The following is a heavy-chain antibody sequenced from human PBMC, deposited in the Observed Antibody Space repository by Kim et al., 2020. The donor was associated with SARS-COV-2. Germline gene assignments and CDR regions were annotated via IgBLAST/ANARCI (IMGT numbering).Heavy chain of an antibody. CDR1: GGSLSGSGSS. J-gene: IGHJ6*03. CDR2: IYSGAAT. V-gene: IGHV4-39*01. CDR3: ARIYSSNFYMDV. D-gene: IGHD2-15*01. Sequence: SETLSLTCTVSGGSLSGSGSSWGLAWIRQPPGKGLEWIGNIYSGAATYYSPSLKSRVTMSADTSESQFSLRLSSVAAAATAVYYCARIYSSNFYMDVWG.